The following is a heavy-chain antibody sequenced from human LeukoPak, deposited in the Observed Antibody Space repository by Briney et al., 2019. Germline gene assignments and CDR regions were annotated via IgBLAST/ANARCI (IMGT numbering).Heavy chain of an antibody. CDR3: ARGRTYRSSSWFDP. D-gene: IGHD6-6*01. J-gene: IGHJ5*02. CDR1: GGSISNYY. Sequence: SETLSLTCTVSGGSISNYYWSWIRQPPGKGLEWIGYISYSGNTNHNPSLKSRVTISVDTSKNQFSLKLSSVTAADTAVYYCARGRTYRSSSWFDPWGQGTLVTVSS. CDR2: ISYSGNT. V-gene: IGHV4-59*01.